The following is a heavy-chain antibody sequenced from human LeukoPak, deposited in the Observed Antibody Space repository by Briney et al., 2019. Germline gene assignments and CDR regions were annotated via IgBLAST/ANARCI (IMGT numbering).Heavy chain of an antibody. CDR3: ARDRFVSWRYSYGYGFDY. CDR2: ITPLLDKA. J-gene: IGHJ4*02. V-gene: IGHV1-69*08. CDR1: GGSFNSYI. Sequence: SVKVSCKASGGSFNSYILSWVRQAPGQGLEWMGRITPLLDKADYAQKFQGRITITADSSTSTAYMELSSLRSDDTAVYYCARDRFVSWRYSYGYGFDYWGQGTLVTVSS. D-gene: IGHD5-18*01.